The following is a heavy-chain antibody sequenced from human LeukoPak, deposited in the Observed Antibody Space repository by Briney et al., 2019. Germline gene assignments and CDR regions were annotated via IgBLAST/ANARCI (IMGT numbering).Heavy chain of an antibody. CDR1: GFTFSSYG. CDR2: IWYDGSNK. V-gene: IGHV3-33*01. J-gene: IGHJ4*02. Sequence: GGSLRLSCAASGFTFSSYGTHWVRQAPGKGLEWVAVIWYDGSNKYYAGSVKGRFTISRDNSKNTLYLQMNSLRAEDTAVYYCARGSGDYGGNWDYWGQGTLVTVSS. CDR3: ARGSGDYGGNWDY. D-gene: IGHD4-23*01.